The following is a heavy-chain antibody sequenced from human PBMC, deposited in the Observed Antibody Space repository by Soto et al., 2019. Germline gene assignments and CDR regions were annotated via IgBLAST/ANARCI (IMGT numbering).Heavy chain of an antibody. D-gene: IGHD6-19*01. CDR2: ISYDGSNK. CDR1: GFTFSSYG. CDR3: AKDRISGWNIIYYYYGMDV. Sequence: GGSLRLSCAASGFTFSSYGMHWVRQAPGKGLEWVAVISYDGSNKYYADSVKGRFTISRDNSKNTLYLQMNSLRAEDTAVYYCAKDRISGWNIIYYYYGMDVWGQGTTVTVSS. J-gene: IGHJ6*02. V-gene: IGHV3-30*18.